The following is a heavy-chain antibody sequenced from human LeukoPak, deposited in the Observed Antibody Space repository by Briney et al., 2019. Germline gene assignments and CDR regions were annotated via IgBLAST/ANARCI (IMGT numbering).Heavy chain of an antibody. CDR1: GGSIRSGDYY. V-gene: IGHV4-61*08. Sequence: PSETLSLTCTVSGGSIRSGDYYWSWIRHPPGKGLEWIGYISYSGRTYYNPSLKSRLTISLDTSKNQFSLKLTSVTAADTALYYCARGNGNGWYDYWGQGTLVTVSS. J-gene: IGHJ4*02. D-gene: IGHD6-19*01. CDR2: ISYSGRT. CDR3: ARGNGNGWYDY.